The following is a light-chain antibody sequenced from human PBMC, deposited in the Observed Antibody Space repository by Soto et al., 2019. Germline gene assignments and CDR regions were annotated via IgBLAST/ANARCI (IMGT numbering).Light chain of an antibody. Sequence: QSVLTQPPSVSGARGRRVTVSCTGSSSKIGAGYDVHWYQQLPGTAPKLLIYGNNNRPSGVPDRFSGSKSATSGSLAITGLQAEDEADYYCQSFDSSLSGYVFGTGTKLTVL. CDR3: QSFDSSLSGYV. CDR1: SSKIGAGYD. J-gene: IGLJ1*01. V-gene: IGLV1-40*01. CDR2: GNN.